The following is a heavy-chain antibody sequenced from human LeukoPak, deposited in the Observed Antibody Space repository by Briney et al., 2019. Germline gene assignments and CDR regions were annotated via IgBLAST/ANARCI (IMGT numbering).Heavy chain of an antibody. V-gene: IGHV3-74*01. Sequence: GGSLRLSCAASGFTFSSYAMSWVRQAPGKGLEWVSRIKSDGSGTTYADSVKGRFTISRDNAKNTLYLEMNSLRAEDTAVYYCARGNYYGMDVWGQGTTVTVSS. CDR1: GFTFSSYA. CDR3: ARGNYYGMDV. CDR2: IKSDGSGT. J-gene: IGHJ6*02.